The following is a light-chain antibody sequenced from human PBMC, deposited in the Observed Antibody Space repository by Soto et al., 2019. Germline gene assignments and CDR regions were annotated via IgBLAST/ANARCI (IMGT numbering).Light chain of an antibody. CDR2: GTS. Sequence: EIVMTQSPATLSVSPGERATLSCRASQTVSRMYLSWFQQKPGQAPRLLIYGTSTRATGIPARFSGSGSGTDFTLTISSLQPEDFAVYFCHQDFNLPWTFGQGTKVDIK. CDR1: QTVSRMY. V-gene: IGKV3D-7*01. J-gene: IGKJ1*01. CDR3: HQDFNLPWT.